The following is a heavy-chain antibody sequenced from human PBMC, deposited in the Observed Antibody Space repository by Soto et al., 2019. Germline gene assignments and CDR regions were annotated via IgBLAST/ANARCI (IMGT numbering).Heavy chain of an antibody. CDR3: AREFRYYDSSGYYSWFDP. CDR1: GGTFSSYA. CDR2: IIPIFGTA. V-gene: IGHV1-69*13. J-gene: IGHJ5*02. Sequence: SVKVSCKASGGTFSSYAISWVRQAPGQGLEWMGGIIPIFGTANYAQKFQGRVTITADESTSTAYMELSSLRSEDTAVYYCAREFRYYDSSGYYSWFDPWGQGTLVTVSS. D-gene: IGHD3-22*01.